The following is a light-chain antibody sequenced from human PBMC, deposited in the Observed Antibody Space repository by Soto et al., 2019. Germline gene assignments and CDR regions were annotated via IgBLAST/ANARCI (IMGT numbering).Light chain of an antibody. Sequence: DIQVTQSPSTLSASVGDRVTITCRASQSISTWLAWYQQKPGKAPQLLIYDASSLQSGVPSRFSGSGFGTEFTLTISSLQPDDFATYYCQQYNSYSGTFGQGTKVEVK. V-gene: IGKV1-5*01. J-gene: IGKJ1*01. CDR1: QSISTW. CDR2: DAS. CDR3: QQYNSYSGT.